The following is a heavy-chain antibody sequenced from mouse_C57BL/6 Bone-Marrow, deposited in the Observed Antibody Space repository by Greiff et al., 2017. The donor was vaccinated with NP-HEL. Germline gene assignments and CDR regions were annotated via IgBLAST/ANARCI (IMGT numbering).Heavy chain of an antibody. V-gene: IGHV5-9-1*02. CDR2: ISSGGDYI. J-gene: IGHJ3*01. Sequence: EVQRVESGEGLVKPGGSLKLSCAASGFTFSSYAMSWVRQTPEKRLEWVAYISSGGDYIYYADTVKGRFTISRDNARNTLYLQMSSLKSEDTAMYYCTRGYDGYYWFAYWGQGTLVTVSA. CDR1: GFTFSSYA. D-gene: IGHD2-3*01. CDR3: TRGYDGYYWFAY.